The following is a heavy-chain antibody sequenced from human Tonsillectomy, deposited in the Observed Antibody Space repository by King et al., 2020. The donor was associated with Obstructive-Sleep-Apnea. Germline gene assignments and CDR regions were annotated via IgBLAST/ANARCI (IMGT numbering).Heavy chain of an antibody. CDR3: ARSYSSAWYGFDY. V-gene: IGHV4-59*08. CDR2: IYYSGST. Sequence: QLQESGPGLVKPSETLSLTCTVSGGSISSYYWSWIRQPPGEGLEGIGYIYYSGSTNCNPSRKSRVTISVDTSKNQFSLNLSSVTAADTAVYYCARSYSSAWYGFDYWGQGTLVTVSS. D-gene: IGHD6-19*01. CDR1: GGSISSYY. J-gene: IGHJ4*02.